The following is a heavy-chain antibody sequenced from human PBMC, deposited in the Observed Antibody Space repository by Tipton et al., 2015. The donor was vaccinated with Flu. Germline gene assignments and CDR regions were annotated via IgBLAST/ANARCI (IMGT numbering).Heavy chain of an antibody. V-gene: IGHV3-53*01. CDR3: ARDRVTIFGVVRSYYGMDV. Sequence: QLVQSGGGLIQPGGSLRLSCAASGFTVSSNYMSWVRQAPGKGLEWVSVIYSGGSTYYADSVKGRFTISRDNSKNTLYLQMNSLRAEDTAVYYCARDRVTIFGVVRSYYGMDVWGQGTTVTVSS. CDR1: GFTVSSNY. D-gene: IGHD3-3*01. J-gene: IGHJ6*02. CDR2: IYSGGST.